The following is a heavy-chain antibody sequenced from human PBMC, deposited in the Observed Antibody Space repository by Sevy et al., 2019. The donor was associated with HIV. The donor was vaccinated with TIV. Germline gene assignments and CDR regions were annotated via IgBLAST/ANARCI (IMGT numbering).Heavy chain of an antibody. CDR2: IIPIFGTA. J-gene: IGHJ6*03. V-gene: IGHV1-69*06. CDR1: GGTFSSYA. CDR3: AVGYCSSTSCLISYYYYYMDV. D-gene: IGHD2-2*01. Sequence: ASVKVSCKASGGTFSSYAISWVRQAPGQGLEWMGGIIPIFGTANYAQKFQGRVTITADKSTSTAYMGLSSLRSEDTAVYYCAVGYCSSTSCLISYYYYYMDVWGKGTTVTVSS.